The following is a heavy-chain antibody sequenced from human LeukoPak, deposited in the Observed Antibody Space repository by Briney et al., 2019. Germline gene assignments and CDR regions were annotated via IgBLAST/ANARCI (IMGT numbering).Heavy chain of an antibody. CDR3: ARRETVVTSGAFGI. V-gene: IGHV4-59*01. CDR1: GGSISSYY. CDR2: IYYSGST. D-gene: IGHD4-23*01. Sequence: PSETLSLTCTVSGGSISSYYWSWIRQPPGKGMEWLGYIYYSGSTNYNPSLKSRVTISVDTSKTQFSLKLSSVTAADTAVYYCARRETVVTSGAFGIWGQGTMVTVSS. J-gene: IGHJ3*02.